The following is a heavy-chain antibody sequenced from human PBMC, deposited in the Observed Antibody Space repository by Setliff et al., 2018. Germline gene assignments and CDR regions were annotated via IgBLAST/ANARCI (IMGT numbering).Heavy chain of an antibody. CDR1: GYSFTSND. CDR3: ARAHSGSVFHDPFDI. V-gene: IGHV1-8*03. D-gene: IGHD1-26*01. J-gene: IGHJ3*02. Sequence: ASVKVSCKASGYSFTSNDINWVRQATGQGPEWMGWLNPSSGNTGYAPKFQGRVTITRSTSLSTAYMELSSLRSEDTAIYYCARAHSGSVFHDPFDIWGQGTMVTVSS. CDR2: LNPSSGNT.